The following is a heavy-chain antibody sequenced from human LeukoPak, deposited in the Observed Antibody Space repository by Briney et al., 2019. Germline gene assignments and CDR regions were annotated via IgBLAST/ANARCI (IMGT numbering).Heavy chain of an antibody. CDR1: GGSFSGYY. D-gene: IGHD3-16*01. V-gene: IGHV4-34*01. CDR2: INHSGST. Sequence: SETLSLTCAVYGGSFSGYYWSWIRQPPGKGLEWIGEINHSGSTNYNPSLKSRVTISVDTSKNQFSLKLSSVTAADTAVYYCVRLSWSFGLDPWGQGTLVTVSS. J-gene: IGHJ5*02. CDR3: VRLSWSFGLDP.